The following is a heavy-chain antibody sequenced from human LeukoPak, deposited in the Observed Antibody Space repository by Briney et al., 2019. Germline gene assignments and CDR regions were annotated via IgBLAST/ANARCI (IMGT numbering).Heavy chain of an antibody. CDR2: IYYRGST. V-gene: IGHV4-59*01. CDR1: GGSISSYY. Sequence: SETLSLTCTVSGGSISSYYWSWIRQPPGKGLEWIGYIYYRGSTNYNPSLKSRVTISVDTSKNQFSLKLNSVTAADTAVYYCARAAPLLAAPQDYWGQGTLVTVSS. CDR3: ARAAPLLAAPQDY. J-gene: IGHJ4*02. D-gene: IGHD6-25*01.